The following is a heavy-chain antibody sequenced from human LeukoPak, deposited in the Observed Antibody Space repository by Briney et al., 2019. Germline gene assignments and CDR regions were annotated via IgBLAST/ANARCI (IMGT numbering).Heavy chain of an antibody. J-gene: IGHJ5*02. D-gene: IGHD2-2*02. Sequence: PGGSLRLSCAASGFTFSSYGMHWVRQAPGKGLEWVAFIRYDGSNKYYADSVKGRFTISRDNSKNTLYLQMNSLRAEDTAAYYCAKDILYCSSTSCYTDNWFDPWGQGTLVTVSS. V-gene: IGHV3-30*02. CDR3: AKDILYCSSTSCYTDNWFDP. CDR2: IRYDGSNK. CDR1: GFTFSSYG.